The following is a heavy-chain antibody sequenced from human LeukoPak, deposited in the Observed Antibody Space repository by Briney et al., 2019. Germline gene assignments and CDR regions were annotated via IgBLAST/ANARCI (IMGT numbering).Heavy chain of an antibody. V-gene: IGHV4-39*01. CDR1: GGSISSSSYY. CDR3: ARVAEQWLSKWWFDP. D-gene: IGHD6-19*01. CDR2: IYYSGST. J-gene: IGHJ5*02. Sequence: PSETLSLTCTVSGGSISSSSYYWGWIRQPPGKGLEWIGSIYYSGSTYYNPSLKSRVTISVDTSKNQFSLKLSSVTAADTAVYYCARVAEQWLSKWWFDPWGQGTLVTVSS.